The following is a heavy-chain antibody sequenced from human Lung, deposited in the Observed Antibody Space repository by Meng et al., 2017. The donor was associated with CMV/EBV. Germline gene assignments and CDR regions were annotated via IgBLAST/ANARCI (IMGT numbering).Heavy chain of an antibody. CDR1: GYTFSTYT. V-gene: IGHV7-4-1*02. Sequence: HVQLVLSGSALKKPWASVKVSCKASGYTFSTYTINWVRQAHGRGLEWMGWISTNTGTPTYTQGFTGRFVFSLDTSVSTAYLQISSLKAEDTAVYYCARGGNFDPWGQGTVVTVSS. J-gene: IGHJ5*02. CDR3: ARGGNFDP. CDR2: ISTNTGTP. D-gene: IGHD2/OR15-2a*01.